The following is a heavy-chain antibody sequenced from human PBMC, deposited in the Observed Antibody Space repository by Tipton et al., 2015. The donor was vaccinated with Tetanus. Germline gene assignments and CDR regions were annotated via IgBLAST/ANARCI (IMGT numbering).Heavy chain of an antibody. CDR1: GFTFSNNY. Sequence: SLRLSCAASGFTFSNNYMSWIRQAPGKGLGWISYITGGGTSTFYADSVRGRFTISRDNAKKSLFLQMNSLRDEDTAVYYCAREQSGSYAVFDYWGQGALVTVSS. V-gene: IGHV3-11*04. J-gene: IGHJ4*02. CDR3: AREQSGSYAVFDY. D-gene: IGHD3-16*01. CDR2: ITGGGTST.